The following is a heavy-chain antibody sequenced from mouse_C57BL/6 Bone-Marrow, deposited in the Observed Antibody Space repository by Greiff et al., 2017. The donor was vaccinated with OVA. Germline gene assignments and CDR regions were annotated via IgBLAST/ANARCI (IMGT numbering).Heavy chain of an antibody. D-gene: IGHD1-1*01. Sequence: QVQLQQPGAELVKPGASVKLSCKASGYTFTSYWMHWVKQRPGQGLEWIGMIHPNSGSTNYNEKFKGKATLTADKSSSTAYMQLSSLTSEDSAVYFCARSHYYGSPAWFAYWGQGTLVTVSA. CDR2: IHPNSGST. J-gene: IGHJ3*01. CDR1: GYTFTSYW. CDR3: ARSHYYGSPAWFAY. V-gene: IGHV1-64*01.